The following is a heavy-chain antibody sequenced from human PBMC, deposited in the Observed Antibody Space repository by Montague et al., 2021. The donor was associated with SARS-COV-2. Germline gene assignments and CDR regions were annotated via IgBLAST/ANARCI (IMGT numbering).Heavy chain of an antibody. CDR1: GGPISRYS. CDR2: IYNSGST. J-gene: IGHJ3*02. Sequence: SETLSLICTVSGGPISRYSWTWIRQPPGKGLEWIGYIYNSGSTNYNPSLTSRVTISVDTSKNQFSLKLSSAAAADTAVYYCARVGQGSSWYEVAFDIWGQGTMVTVSS. D-gene: IGHD6-13*01. V-gene: IGHV4-59*01. CDR3: ARVGQGSSWYEVAFDI.